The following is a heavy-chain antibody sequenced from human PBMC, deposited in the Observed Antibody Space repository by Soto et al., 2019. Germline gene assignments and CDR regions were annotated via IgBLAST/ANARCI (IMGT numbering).Heavy chain of an antibody. D-gene: IGHD1-7*01. J-gene: IGHJ2*01. CDR3: AYDGTTTAHHYWYFDL. V-gene: IGHV1-69*05. Sequence: QVQLVQSGAEVKKPGSSVKVSCKASGGTFSSYAISWVRQAPGQGLEWMGGIIPIFGTANYAQKFQGRVTITPAEPTIXAYMELSSLRSEDTAVYYCAYDGTTTAHHYWYFDLWGRGTLVTVSS. CDR2: IIPIFGTA. CDR1: GGTFSSYA.